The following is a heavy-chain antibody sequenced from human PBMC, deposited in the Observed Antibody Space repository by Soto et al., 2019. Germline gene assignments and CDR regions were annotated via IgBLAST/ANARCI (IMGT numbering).Heavy chain of an antibody. CDR3: AAYPSSCGSHFDH. Sequence: ESLKISCKGSGYSFTSYWIGWVRQMPGKGLEWMGIIYPGDSDTRYSPSFQGQVTISADKSISTAYLQWSSLKASDTAMYYCAAYPSSCGSHFDHWGQGPLVTVS. V-gene: IGHV5-51*01. CDR1: GYSFTSYW. CDR2: IYPGDSDT. D-gene: IGHD6-6*01. J-gene: IGHJ4*02.